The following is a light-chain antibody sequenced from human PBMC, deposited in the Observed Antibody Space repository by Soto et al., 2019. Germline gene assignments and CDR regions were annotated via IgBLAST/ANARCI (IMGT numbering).Light chain of an antibody. V-gene: IGLV1-40*01. CDR1: SSNIGAGYD. J-gene: IGLJ2*01. CDR2: DNT. Sequence: QAVVTQPPSVSGAPGQRVTISCTGSSSNIGAGYDVHWYQQLPGTAPKLLIYDNTNRPSGVPDRFSGSKSGTSASLAITGLQAEDEADYYCQSYDYSLSGYVVFGGGTKVTVL. CDR3: QSYDYSLSGYVV.